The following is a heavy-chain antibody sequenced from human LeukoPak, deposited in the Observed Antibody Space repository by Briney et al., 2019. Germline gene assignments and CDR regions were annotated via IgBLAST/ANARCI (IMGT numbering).Heavy chain of an antibody. D-gene: IGHD2-15*01. CDR3: ARLSDGSPCFDY. Sequence: SETLSLTCTVSGGSISSSSYYWGWIRQPPGKGLEWIGSFYYSGSTYYNPSLKSRVTISVDTSKNQFSLKLSSVTAADTAVYYCARLSDGSPCFDYWGQGTLVTVSS. J-gene: IGHJ4*02. CDR2: FYYSGST. CDR1: GGSISSSSYY. V-gene: IGHV4-39*01.